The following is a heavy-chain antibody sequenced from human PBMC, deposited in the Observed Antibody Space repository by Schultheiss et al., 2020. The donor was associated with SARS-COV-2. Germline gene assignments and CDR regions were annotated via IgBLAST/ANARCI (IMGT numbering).Heavy chain of an antibody. CDR1: GYTFTTYG. J-gene: IGHJ3*01. Sequence: ASVKVSCEASGYTFTTYGFSWVRQAPGQGLEWMGWISTYNFDATIPQKFRGRLTVTADTSTRTDYMELRSLRYDDTAVYYCTRDHYDSSGQTSPDGVDVWGQGTMVTVAS. CDR3: TRDHYDSSGQTSPDGVDV. D-gene: IGHD3-22*01. V-gene: IGHV1-18*01. CDR2: ISTYNFDA.